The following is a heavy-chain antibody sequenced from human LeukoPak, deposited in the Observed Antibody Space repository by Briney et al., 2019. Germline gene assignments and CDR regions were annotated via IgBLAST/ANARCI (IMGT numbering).Heavy chain of an antibody. Sequence: PGGSLRLSCAASGFTFSSYAMSWVRQAPGKGLEWVSAISGSGGSTYYADSVKGRFTISRDNSKNTLYLQMNSLRAEDTAVYYCARGLCGGDCYDYWGQGTLVIVSS. CDR2: ISGSGGST. CDR1: GFTFSSYA. D-gene: IGHD2-21*01. J-gene: IGHJ4*02. V-gene: IGHV3-23*01. CDR3: ARGLCGGDCYDY.